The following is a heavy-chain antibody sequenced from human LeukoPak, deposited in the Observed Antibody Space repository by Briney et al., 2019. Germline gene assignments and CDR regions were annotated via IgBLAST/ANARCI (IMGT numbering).Heavy chain of an antibody. CDR2: ISSSGTTI. Sequence: GGSLRLSCAASGFTFSSYEMNWVRQAPGKRLQWVSDISSSGTTIYYADSVKGRFTISRDNAKNSLYLQMNSLRAEDTAVYYCARKYCSTTSCLFDSWGQGTLVTVSS. V-gene: IGHV3-48*03. CDR1: GFTFSSYE. D-gene: IGHD2-2*01. CDR3: ARKYCSTTSCLFDS. J-gene: IGHJ4*02.